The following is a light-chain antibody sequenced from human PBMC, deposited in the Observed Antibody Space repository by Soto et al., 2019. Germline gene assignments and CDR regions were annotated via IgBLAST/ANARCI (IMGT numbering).Light chain of an antibody. CDR3: TSYTSSSTHV. Sequence: QSALTQPASVSGSPGQSITITCTGTSSDIGGYDYVSWYQHHPGKAPKVIIYGVTNRPSGVSHRFSGSKSANTASLTLSGLQAEDEADYYCTSYTSSSTHVFGTGTKLTVL. CDR2: GVT. V-gene: IGLV2-14*01. J-gene: IGLJ1*01. CDR1: SSDIGGYDY.